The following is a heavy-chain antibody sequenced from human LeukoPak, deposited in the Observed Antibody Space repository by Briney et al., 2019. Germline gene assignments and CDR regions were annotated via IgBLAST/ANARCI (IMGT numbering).Heavy chain of an antibody. CDR1: GFTFSSYG. Sequence: PGGSLRLSCAASGFTFSSYGMHWVRQAPGKGLEWMAVIWYDGSNKYYADSVKGRFTISRDNSKNTLYLQMNSLRAEDTAVYYCARVAAAGNNWFDPWGQGTLVTVSS. CDR3: ARVAAAGNNWFDP. D-gene: IGHD6-13*01. CDR2: IWYDGSNK. J-gene: IGHJ5*02. V-gene: IGHV3-33*01.